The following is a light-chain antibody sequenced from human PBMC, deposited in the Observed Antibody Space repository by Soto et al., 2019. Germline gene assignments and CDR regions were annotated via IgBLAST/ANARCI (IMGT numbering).Light chain of an antibody. Sequence: IQLTQSPSSLSASVGDRVSITCRASQDIKTYLAWYQQKQGKAPKLLISGTFTLQSGVPSRFNGSGSGTDFTLTISRLQPEDFATYYCQQSFSTPHTFGQGTKLELK. CDR3: QQSFSTPHT. J-gene: IGKJ2*01. CDR1: QDIKTY. V-gene: IGKV1-39*01. CDR2: GTF.